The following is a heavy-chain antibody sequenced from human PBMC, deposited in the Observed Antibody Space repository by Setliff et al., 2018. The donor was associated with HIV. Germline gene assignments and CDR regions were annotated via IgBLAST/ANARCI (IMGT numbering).Heavy chain of an antibody. CDR3: ASPKERYYYGSGTNVREYYGMDV. V-gene: IGHV4-39*07. CDR1: GGSISSSSYY. Sequence: SLTCTVSGGSISSSSYYWGWIRQPPGKGLEWIGSIYYSGTTYYNPSLKSRITISVDTSKNQFSLKVNSVTAADTAVYYCASPKERYYYGSGTNVREYYGMDVWGQGTTVTVSS. J-gene: IGHJ6*02. D-gene: IGHD3-10*01. CDR2: IYYSGTT.